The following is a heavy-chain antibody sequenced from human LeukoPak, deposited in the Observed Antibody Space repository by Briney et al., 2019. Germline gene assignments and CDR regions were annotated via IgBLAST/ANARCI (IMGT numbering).Heavy chain of an antibody. Sequence: PGGSLRLSCAASGFTFSNYEMIWVRQAPGKGLEWISYISGSGSTTYNADSVKGRFTASRDNAQNTLYLQMSSLRVEDTAVYYCGRNGMGLHYWGEGALVTVSS. V-gene: IGHV3-48*03. CDR3: GRNGMGLHY. D-gene: IGHD1-26*01. J-gene: IGHJ4*02. CDR2: ISGSGSTT. CDR1: GFTFSNYE.